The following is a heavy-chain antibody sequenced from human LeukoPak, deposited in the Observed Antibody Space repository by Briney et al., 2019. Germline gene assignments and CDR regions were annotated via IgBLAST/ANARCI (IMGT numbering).Heavy chain of an antibody. Sequence: PGGSLRLSCAASGFTLNVYEMNWVRQAPGMGLEWLSYISNSGSTIYYADSVKGRFTISRDNAKKSLYLQMNSPRAEDTAVYYCARGGGSYPFFDYWGQGVLVTVSS. J-gene: IGHJ4*02. D-gene: IGHD1-26*01. CDR2: ISNSGSTI. CDR1: GFTLNVYE. V-gene: IGHV3-48*03. CDR3: ARGGGSYPFFDY.